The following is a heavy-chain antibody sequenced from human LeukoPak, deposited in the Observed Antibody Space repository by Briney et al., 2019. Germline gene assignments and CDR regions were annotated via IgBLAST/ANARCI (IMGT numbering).Heavy chain of an antibody. CDR3: ARLGGQQLVPGQEFDY. Sequence: HPGGSLRLSCAASGFTFRTYWMSWVRQAPGKGLEWVASIKGDESYTENADSVKGRFTISRDNAKNSVYLQMNSLRAEDTAVYYCARLGGQQLVPGQEFDYWGQGALVAASS. CDR2: IKGDESYT. V-gene: IGHV3-7*01. D-gene: IGHD6-13*01. CDR1: GFTFRTYW. J-gene: IGHJ4*02.